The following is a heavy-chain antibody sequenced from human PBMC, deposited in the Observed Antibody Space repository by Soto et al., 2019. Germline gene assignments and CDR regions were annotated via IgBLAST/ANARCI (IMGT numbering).Heavy chain of an antibody. V-gene: IGHV1-2*02. Sequence: ASVKVSCKASGYTFTGYYMHWVRQAPGQGLEWMGWINPNSGGTTYAQKFQGRVTMTRDTSISTAYMELSRLRSDDTAVYYCAREVQQQLVRTDAFDIWGQGTMVTVSS. CDR3: AREVQQQLVRTDAFDI. CDR2: INPNSGGT. J-gene: IGHJ3*02. D-gene: IGHD6-13*01. CDR1: GYTFTGYY.